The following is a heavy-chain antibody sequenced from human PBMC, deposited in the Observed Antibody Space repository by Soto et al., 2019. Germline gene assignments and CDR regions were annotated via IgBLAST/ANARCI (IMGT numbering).Heavy chain of an antibody. CDR1: GYTFTSYA. CDR2: INAGNGNT. CDR3: ARDRASYSSSWYGWFDP. J-gene: IGHJ5*02. Sequence: QVQLVQSGAEVKKPGASVKVSCKASGYTFTSYAMHWVRQAPGQRLEWMGWINAGNGNTKYSQKFQGRVTITRDTAASTAYRDRRSLRSEDTAVYYCARDRASYSSSWYGWFDPWGQGNLGTVSS. V-gene: IGHV1-3*01. D-gene: IGHD6-13*01.